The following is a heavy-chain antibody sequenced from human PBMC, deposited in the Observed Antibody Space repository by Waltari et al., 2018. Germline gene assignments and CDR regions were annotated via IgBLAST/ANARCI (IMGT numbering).Heavy chain of an antibody. CDR2: IYYSGST. Sequence: QVQLQESGPGLVKPSETLSLTCTVSGGSISSHYWSWIRQPPGKGLEWIGYIYYSGSTNYNPSLKSRVTISVDTSKNQFSLKLSSVTAADTAVYYCAKERQQLPDYFDYWGQGTLVTVSS. J-gene: IGHJ4*02. CDR3: AKERQQLPDYFDY. CDR1: GGSISSHY. V-gene: IGHV4-59*11. D-gene: IGHD6-13*01.